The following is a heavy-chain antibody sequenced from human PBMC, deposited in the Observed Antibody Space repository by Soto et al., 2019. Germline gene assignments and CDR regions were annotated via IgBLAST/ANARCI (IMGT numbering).Heavy chain of an antibody. CDR1: GGSISSSSYY. CDR2: IYYSGST. Sequence: SETLSLTCTVSGGSISSSSYYWGWIRQPPGKGLEWIGSIYYSGSTYYNPSLKSRVTISVDTSKNQFSLKLSSVTAADTAVYYCARQASIAAAGTRYYYYYGMDVWGQGTTVTVSS. D-gene: IGHD6-13*01. CDR3: ARQASIAAAGTRYYYYYGMDV. J-gene: IGHJ6*02. V-gene: IGHV4-39*01.